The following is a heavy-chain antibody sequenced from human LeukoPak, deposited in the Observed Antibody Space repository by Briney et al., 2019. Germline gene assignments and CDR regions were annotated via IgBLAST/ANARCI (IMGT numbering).Heavy chain of an antibody. CDR3: ARGRGSGSYFNHPFMDV. V-gene: IGHV4-34*01. D-gene: IGHD3-10*01. J-gene: IGHJ6*03. Sequence: SETLSLTCAVYGGSFSGYYWSWIHQPPGKGLEWIGEINHSGSTNYNPSLKSRVTISVDTSNNQFSLKLSSVTAADTAVYYCARGRGSGSYFNHPFMDVWGKGTTVTVSS. CDR2: INHSGST. CDR1: GGSFSGYY.